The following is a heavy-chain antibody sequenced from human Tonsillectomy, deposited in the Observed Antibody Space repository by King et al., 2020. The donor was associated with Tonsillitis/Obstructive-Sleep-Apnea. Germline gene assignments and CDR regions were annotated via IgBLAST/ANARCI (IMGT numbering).Heavy chain of an antibody. J-gene: IGHJ4*02. CDR3: ARDHVQDF. CDR1: GFNFRSYW. Sequence: VQLVESGGGLVQPGGSLRLSCAASGFNFRSYWMSWVRQAPGKGLGWVANIKHNGGEEYYVDSVKGRFTISRDNAKSSVYLPMNSLRAEDTAVYYCARDHVQDFWGQGTLVTVSS. CDR2: IKHNGGEE. V-gene: IGHV3-7*04.